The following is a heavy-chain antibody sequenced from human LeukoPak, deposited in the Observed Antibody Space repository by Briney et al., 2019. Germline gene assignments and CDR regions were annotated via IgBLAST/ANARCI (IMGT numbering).Heavy chain of an antibody. CDR1: GFTFSNDW. D-gene: IGHD5-24*01. CDR3: TTDRLRDGYNF. CDR2: IKSKTDGGTT. J-gene: IGHJ4*02. V-gene: IGHV3-15*01. Sequence: GGSLRLSCAASGFTFSNDWMSWVRQAPGKGLEWVGRIKSKTDGGTTDYAAPVKGRFTISRDDSKNTLYLQMNSLKTEDTAVYYCTTDRLRDGYNFWGQGTLVTVSS.